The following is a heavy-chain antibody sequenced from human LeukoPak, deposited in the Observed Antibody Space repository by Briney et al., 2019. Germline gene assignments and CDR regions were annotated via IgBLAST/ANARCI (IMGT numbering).Heavy chain of an antibody. CDR3: ARAQSIAVAGTYWFVP. J-gene: IGHJ5*02. Sequence: SVKVPCKASGGTFSSYAISWVRQAPGQGLEWMGRIIPIFGTANYAQKFQGRVTITADKSTSTAYMELSSLRSEDTAVYYCARAQSIAVAGTYWFVPWGQGTLVTVSS. CDR2: IIPIFGTA. D-gene: IGHD6-19*01. CDR1: GGTFSSYA. V-gene: IGHV1-69*06.